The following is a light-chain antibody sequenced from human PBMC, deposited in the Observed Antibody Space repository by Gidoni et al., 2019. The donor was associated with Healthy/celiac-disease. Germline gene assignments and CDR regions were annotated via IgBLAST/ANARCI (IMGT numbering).Light chain of an antibody. V-gene: IGKV3-11*01. J-gene: IGKJ2*02. CDR3: QQRSNWPMCT. Sequence: EIVLTQSPATLSLSPGEKATLSCRASQSVSSYFAWYQQNPGQAPRLLIYDASNRATGIPARFIGSGSGTDFTLTISSLEPEDFAVYYCQQRSNWPMCTFGQGTKLEIK. CDR1: QSVSSY. CDR2: DAS.